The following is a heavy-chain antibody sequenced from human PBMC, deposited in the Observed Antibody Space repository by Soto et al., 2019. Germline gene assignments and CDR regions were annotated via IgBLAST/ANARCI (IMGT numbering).Heavy chain of an antibody. D-gene: IGHD2-2*01. CDR3: ARGAYCNTASCYRYGMDV. Sequence: GGSLRLSCAASGFTFSSYAMHWVRQAPGKGLEWVAVMSYDGTNKYYADSVKGRFTISRDSSKKTVNLQINSLRAEDTAVYYCARGAYCNTASCYRYGMDVWDQGTTVTVSS. CDR2: MSYDGTNK. CDR1: GFTFSSYA. J-gene: IGHJ6*02. V-gene: IGHV3-30*04.